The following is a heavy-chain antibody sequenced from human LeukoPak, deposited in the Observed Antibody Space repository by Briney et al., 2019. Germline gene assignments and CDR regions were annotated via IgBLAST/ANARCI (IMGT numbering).Heavy chain of an antibody. CDR3: ARDGFSGSYYRWFDP. V-gene: IGHV4-4*07. CDR2: VYTSGST. D-gene: IGHD1-26*01. J-gene: IGHJ5*02. Sequence: PSETLSLTCTVSGDSISNYYCSWIRQPAGKGLEWIGHVYTSGSTDYNPSLKGRVTMSVDTSKNQFSLKLSSVTAADTAVYYCARDGFSGSYYRWFDPWGQGTLVTVSS. CDR1: GDSISNYY.